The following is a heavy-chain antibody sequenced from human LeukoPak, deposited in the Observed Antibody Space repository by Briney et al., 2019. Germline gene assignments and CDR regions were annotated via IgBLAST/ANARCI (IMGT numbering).Heavy chain of an antibody. CDR1: GFTLSDYY. D-gene: IGHD3/OR15-3a*01. CDR3: ARRRDFIDY. J-gene: IGHJ4*02. CDR2: SSSSGSTI. Sequence: GGSLRLSCAASGFTLSDYYMSWIRQAPGKGLEWVSYSSSSGSTIYYADSVKGRFATSRDNAKNSLYLQTNSLRAEDTAVYYCARRRDFIDYWGQGTLVTVSS. V-gene: IGHV3-11*01.